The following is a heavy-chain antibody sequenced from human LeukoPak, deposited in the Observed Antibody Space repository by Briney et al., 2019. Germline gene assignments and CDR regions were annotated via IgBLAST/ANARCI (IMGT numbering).Heavy chain of an antibody. V-gene: IGHV3-74*01. Sequence: PGGSLRLSCAASGLPFSSYWMHWVRQAPGEGLVWVSVIIPDGSSTTYADSVKGRFTISRDNAKNTLYLQMNSLRAEDTAIYYCVRLSGNYEYWGQGTLVTVSS. J-gene: IGHJ4*02. D-gene: IGHD1-26*01. CDR2: IIPDGSST. CDR1: GLPFSSYW. CDR3: VRLSGNYEY.